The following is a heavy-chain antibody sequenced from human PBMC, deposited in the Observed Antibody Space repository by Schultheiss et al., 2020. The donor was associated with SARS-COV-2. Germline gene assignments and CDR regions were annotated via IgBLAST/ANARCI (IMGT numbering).Heavy chain of an antibody. V-gene: IGHV4-61*02. CDR1: GGSISSGGYY. CDR2: IYTSGST. CDR3: ARGRVYDW. Sequence: SETLSLTCTVSGGSISSGGYYWSWIRQPAGKGLEWIGRIYTSGSTNYNPSLKSRVTMSVDTSKNQFSLKLSSVTAADTAVYYCARGRVYDWWGQGTLVTVSS. J-gene: IGHJ4*02.